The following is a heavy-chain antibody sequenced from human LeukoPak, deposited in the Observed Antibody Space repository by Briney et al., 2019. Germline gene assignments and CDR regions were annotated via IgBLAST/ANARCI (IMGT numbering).Heavy chain of an antibody. Sequence: ASVKVPCKASGGTFSSYAISWVRQGPGQGLEWMGGIIPIFGTANYAQKFQGRVTITADESTSTAYMELSSLRSEDTAVYYCARPPTSSRGGRYYYMDVWGKGTTVTVSS. J-gene: IGHJ6*03. CDR1: GGTFSSYA. CDR2: IIPIFGTA. CDR3: ARPPTSSRGGRYYYMDV. D-gene: IGHD2-15*01. V-gene: IGHV1-69*13.